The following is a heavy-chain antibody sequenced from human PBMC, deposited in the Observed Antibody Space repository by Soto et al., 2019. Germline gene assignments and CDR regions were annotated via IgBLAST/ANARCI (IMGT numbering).Heavy chain of an antibody. CDR3: ARDPRPYSSVGRYYYYGMDV. CDR1: GGTFSSYA. Sequence: QVQLVQSGAEVKKPGSSVKVSCKASGGTFSSYAISWVRQAPGQGLEWMGGIIPIFGTANYAQKFQGRVTITADESTSTAYMELSSLRSEDPAVYYCARDPRPYSSVGRYYYYGMDVWGQGTTVTVSS. J-gene: IGHJ6*02. CDR2: IIPIFGTA. V-gene: IGHV1-69*01. D-gene: IGHD6-25*01.